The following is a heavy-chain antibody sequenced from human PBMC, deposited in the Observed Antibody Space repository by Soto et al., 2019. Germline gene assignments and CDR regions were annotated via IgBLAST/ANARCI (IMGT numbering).Heavy chain of an antibody. CDR3: AKNRLRFLEWLFYMDV. D-gene: IGHD3-3*01. CDR1: GFTFSSYA. CDR2: ISGSGGST. Sequence: GSLRLSCAASGFTFSSYAMSWVRQAPGKGLEWVSAISGSGGSTYYADSVKGRFTISRDNSKNTLYLQMNSLRAEDTAVCYCAKNRLRFLEWLFYMDVWGKGTTVTVSS. J-gene: IGHJ6*03. V-gene: IGHV3-23*01.